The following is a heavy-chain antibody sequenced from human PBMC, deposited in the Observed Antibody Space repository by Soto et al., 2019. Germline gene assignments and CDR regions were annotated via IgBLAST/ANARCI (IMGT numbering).Heavy chain of an antibody. D-gene: IGHD3-16*01. CDR1: GFTFDSFA. CDR3: ARGAVMPDS. V-gene: IGHV3-23*01. Sequence: EVQLLESGGGLEQPGGSLRLSCAASGFTFDSFAMTWVRQAPGKGLEWVSAISASGGSTFYADSVKGRFTISRDSSKNTLYLQVNSLSAEDTAVYYCARGAVMPDSWGQGTLVTVSS. J-gene: IGHJ4*02. CDR2: ISASGGST.